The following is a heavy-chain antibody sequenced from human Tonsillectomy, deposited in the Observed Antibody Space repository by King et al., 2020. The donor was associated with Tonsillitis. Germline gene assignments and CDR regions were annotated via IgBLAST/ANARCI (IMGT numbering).Heavy chain of an antibody. D-gene: IGHD1-7*01. CDR3: ARDDWNWNSNWFDP. Sequence: VQLVESGTEVKKPGASVKVSCKASGYTFTGYYIHWVRQAPGQGLEWMGWINPNSGSTNYALKFQGRVTLTRDTSISTAYMELSRLRSDDTAVYYCARDDWNWNSNWFDPWGQGTLVTVSS. V-gene: IGHV1-2*02. J-gene: IGHJ5*02. CDR2: INPNSGST. CDR1: GYTFTGYY.